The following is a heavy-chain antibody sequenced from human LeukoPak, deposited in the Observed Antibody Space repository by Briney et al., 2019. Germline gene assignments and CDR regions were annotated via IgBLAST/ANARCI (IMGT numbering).Heavy chain of an antibody. Sequence: PGGSLRLSCAGSGFSVSNYYMNWVRQAPGKGLEWVSLIRDSGATFYADSVKGRFTIFRDNSKNTIYLQMNRLRVEDTAVYFCARDRAVTQVWVEFDSWGQGTQVTVSS. CDR2: IRDSGAT. J-gene: IGHJ5*01. D-gene: IGHD3-16*01. V-gene: IGHV3-66*03. CDR3: ARDRAVTQVWVEFDS. CDR1: GFSVSNYY.